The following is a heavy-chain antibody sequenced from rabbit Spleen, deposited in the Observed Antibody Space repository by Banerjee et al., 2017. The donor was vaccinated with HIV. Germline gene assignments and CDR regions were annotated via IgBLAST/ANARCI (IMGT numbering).Heavy chain of an antibody. D-gene: IGHD8-1*01. Sequence: QSLEESGGGLVQPEGSLTLTCTASGFSFSFNYYMCWVRQAPGKGPEWIACIDSGSSGFTYFANWAKGRFTISKTSSTTVTLQMTSLTAADTATYFCARDSASSFSSYGMDLWGPGTLVTVS. J-gene: IGHJ6*01. V-gene: IGHV1S40*01. CDR1: GFSFSFNYY. CDR2: IDSGSSGFT. CDR3: ARDSASSFSSYGMDL.